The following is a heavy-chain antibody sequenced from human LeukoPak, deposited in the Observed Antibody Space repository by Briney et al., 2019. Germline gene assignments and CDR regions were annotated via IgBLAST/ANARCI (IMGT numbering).Heavy chain of an antibody. CDR1: GGSVSSSFYS. CDR2: MYYSGSA. J-gene: IGHJ4*01. D-gene: IGHD2-15*01. Sequence: PSETLSLTCNVSGGSVSSSFYSWGWIRQPPGKGLEGIGSMYYSGSAHYNLSLKSRVTMSVDTSKNQFYLKPGSLTAGDTAIEFCASATPYSIDDWGQGTLVTVS. CDR3: ASATPYSIDD. V-gene: IGHV4-39*01.